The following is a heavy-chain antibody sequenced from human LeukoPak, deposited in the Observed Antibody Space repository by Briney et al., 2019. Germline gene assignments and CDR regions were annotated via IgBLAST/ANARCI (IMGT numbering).Heavy chain of an antibody. D-gene: IGHD2-2*02. CDR2: INHSGST. CDR1: GGSFGGYY. Sequence: SETLSLTCAVYGGSFGGYYWSWIRQPPGKGLEWIGEINHSGSTNYNPSLKSRVTISVDTSKNQFSLKLSSVTAADTAVYYCARGGGYCSSTSCYTRSWFDPWGQGTLVTVSS. J-gene: IGHJ5*02. CDR3: ARGGGYCSSTSCYTRSWFDP. V-gene: IGHV4-34*01.